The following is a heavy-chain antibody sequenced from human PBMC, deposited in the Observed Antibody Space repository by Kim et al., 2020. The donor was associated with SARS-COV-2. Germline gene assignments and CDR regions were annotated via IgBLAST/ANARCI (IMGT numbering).Heavy chain of an antibody. J-gene: IGHJ4*02. V-gene: IGHV4-39*07. CDR2: IYYSGST. CDR3: ARDIRGYCSGGSCYFFDY. D-gene: IGHD2-15*01. CDR1: GGSISSSSYY. Sequence: SETLSLTCTVSGGSISSSSYYWGWIRQPPGKGLEWIGSIYYSGSTYYNPSLKSRVTISVDTSKNQFSLKLSSVTAADTAVYYCARDIRGYCSGGSCYFFDYWGQGTLVTVSS.